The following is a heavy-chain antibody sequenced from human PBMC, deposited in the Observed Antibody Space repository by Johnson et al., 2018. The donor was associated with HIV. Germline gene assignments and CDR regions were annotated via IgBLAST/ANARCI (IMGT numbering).Heavy chain of an antibody. Sequence: QVQLVESGGGVVQPGRSLTLSCAASGFTFTSFSMHWVRQTPGKGLEWVAVISYDGSNKYYADSVKGRFTISRDNSKNTLYLQMNSLRAEDTAVYYCARASVSSPRYSSSSDDAFDIWGQGTMVTVSS. V-gene: IGHV3-30*04. J-gene: IGHJ3*02. CDR1: GFTFTSFS. CDR3: ARASVSSPRYSSSSDDAFDI. CDR2: ISYDGSNK. D-gene: IGHD6-6*01.